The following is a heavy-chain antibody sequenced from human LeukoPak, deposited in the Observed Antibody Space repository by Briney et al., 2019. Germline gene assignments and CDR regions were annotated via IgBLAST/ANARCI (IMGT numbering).Heavy chain of an antibody. CDR2: SNSDGKIT. Sequence: GGSLRLSCAASGFTLGRYWMHWFRQAPGTGLVWVARSNSDGKITDYADSVRGRFTTSRDNTKNTVYLQMSSLRAEGTGVYYCARDHHDFWSGYPNYWGQGTLVIVSS. D-gene: IGHD3-3*01. J-gene: IGHJ4*02. V-gene: IGHV3-74*01. CDR3: ARDHHDFWSGYPNY. CDR1: GFTLGRYW.